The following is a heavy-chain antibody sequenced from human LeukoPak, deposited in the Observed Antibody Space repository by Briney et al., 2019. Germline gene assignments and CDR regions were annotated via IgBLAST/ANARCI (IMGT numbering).Heavy chain of an antibody. D-gene: IGHD3-22*01. V-gene: IGHV3-23*01. CDR2: ISGSCGRT. CDR1: GFSFSVYA. Sequence: PGGSLRLSCVASGFSFSVYAMSCVRQAPGEGLEWVSGISGSCGRTYSADSGKGRFTNSRDNSRKTLYLQMNSLRAEDTAVYYCARGGGNFDRSGYYEYYFDYWGQGTLVTVSS. CDR3: ARGGGNFDRSGYYEYYFDY. J-gene: IGHJ4*02.